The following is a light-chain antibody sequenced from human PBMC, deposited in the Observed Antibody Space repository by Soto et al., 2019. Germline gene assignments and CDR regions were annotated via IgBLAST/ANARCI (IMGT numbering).Light chain of an antibody. V-gene: IGLV2-23*01. Sequence: QSVLTQPASVSGSPGQSITISCTGTSSDVGSYNLVSWYQQHPGKAPKLMIYEGSKRPSGVSNRFSGSKSGNTASLTISGLQAEDEADYYCCSYAGSRLGGGTKLTVL. CDR1: SSDVGSYNL. CDR3: CSYAGSR. J-gene: IGLJ2*01. CDR2: EGS.